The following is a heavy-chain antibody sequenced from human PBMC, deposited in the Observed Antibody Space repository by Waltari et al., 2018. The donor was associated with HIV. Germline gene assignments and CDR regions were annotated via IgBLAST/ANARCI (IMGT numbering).Heavy chain of an antibody. Sequence: QVRLQESGPGLVKPSQTLSLTCTVSGGSIRSGDYYWSWIRQPPGKGLEWIGYIYYSGSTYYNPSLKSRVTISVDRSKNQFSLKLSTVTAADTAVYYCASSTVIPIKYNWFDPWGQGTLVTVSS. V-gene: IGHV4-30-4*08. D-gene: IGHD4-17*01. CDR1: GGSIRSGDYY. J-gene: IGHJ5*02. CDR3: ASSTVIPIKYNWFDP. CDR2: IYYSGST.